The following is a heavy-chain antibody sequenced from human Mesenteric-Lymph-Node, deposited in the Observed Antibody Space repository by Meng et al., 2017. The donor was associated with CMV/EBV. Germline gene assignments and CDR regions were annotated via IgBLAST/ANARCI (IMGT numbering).Heavy chain of an antibody. D-gene: IGHD6-13*01. J-gene: IGHJ5*02. V-gene: IGHV1-69*02. CDR3: AGGIAAAGSRWFDP. Sequence: HVQLVQSGAEAKKPGSSVKVYCKASGGTFSSYTISWVRQAPGQGLEWMGRIIPILGIANYAQKFQGRVTITADKSTSTAYMELSSLRSEDTAVYYCAGGIAAAGSRWFDPWGQGTLVTVSS. CDR2: IIPILGIA. CDR1: GGTFSSYT.